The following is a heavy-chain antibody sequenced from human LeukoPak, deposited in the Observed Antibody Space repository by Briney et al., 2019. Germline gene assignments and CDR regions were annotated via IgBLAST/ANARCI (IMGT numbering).Heavy chain of an antibody. Sequence: PSETLSLTCTVSGASISSADYYWNWIRQPPGKGLEWIGYMYYSGSTYYNPSLKSRATISVDTSNNQFSLKLSSVTAADTAVYYCARGGRTRLTMIVRGALDYWGQGTLVTVSS. J-gene: IGHJ4*02. V-gene: IGHV4-30-4*01. D-gene: IGHD3-22*01. CDR2: MYYSGST. CDR3: ARGGRTRLTMIVRGALDY. CDR1: GASISSADYY.